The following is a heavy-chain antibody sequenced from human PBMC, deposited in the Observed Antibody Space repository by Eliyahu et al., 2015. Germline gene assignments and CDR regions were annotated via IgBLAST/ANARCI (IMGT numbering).Heavy chain of an antibody. CDR2: IWYDGSNK. V-gene: IGHV3-33*01. CDR3: ARELIFAGMDY. D-gene: IGHD2-8*01. J-gene: IGHJ4*02. CDR1: GFRSSSYG. Sequence: QVQLVESGGGVVXPGRSLRLSCAASGFRSSSYGMPWVRPGPGKGVGWVAVIWYDGSNKYYADSVKGRFTISRDNSKNTLYVQMNSLRAEDTAVYYCARELIFAGMDYWGQGTLVTVSS.